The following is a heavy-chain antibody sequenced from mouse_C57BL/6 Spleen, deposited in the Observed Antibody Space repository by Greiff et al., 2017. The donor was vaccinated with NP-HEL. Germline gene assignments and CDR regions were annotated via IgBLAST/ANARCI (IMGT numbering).Heavy chain of an antibody. D-gene: IGHD2-2*01. CDR2: ISDGGSYT. J-gene: IGHJ1*03. CDR3: ARDGYYGYFDV. CDR1: GFTFSSYA. Sequence: EVQLQESGGGLVKPGGSLKLSCAASGFTFSSYAMSWVRQTPEKRLEWVATISDGGSYTYYPDNVKGRFTISRDNAKNNLYLQMSHLKSEDTAMYYCARDGYYGYFDVWGTGTTVTVSS. V-gene: IGHV5-4*01.